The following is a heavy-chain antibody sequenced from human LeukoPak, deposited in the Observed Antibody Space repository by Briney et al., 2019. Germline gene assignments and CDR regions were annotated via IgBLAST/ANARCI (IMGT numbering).Heavy chain of an antibody. J-gene: IGHJ4*02. V-gene: IGHV4-39*01. CDR1: GGSISSSSYY. CDR3: ARTFGEFFDY. D-gene: IGHD3-10*01. Sequence: TSETLSLTCTVSGGSISSSSYYGGWIRQPPGKGREWIGSIYYSGSTYYNPSLKSRVTISVDTSNNQFSLKLSSVTAADTAVHYCARTFGEFFDYWGQGTLVTVSS. CDR2: IYYSGST.